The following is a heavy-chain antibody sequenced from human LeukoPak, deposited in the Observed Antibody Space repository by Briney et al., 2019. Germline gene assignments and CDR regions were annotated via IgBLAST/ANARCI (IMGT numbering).Heavy chain of an antibody. CDR1: GFTFSSYA. J-gene: IGHJ4*02. V-gene: IGHV3-30*04. D-gene: IGHD4-23*01. CDR2: ISYDGSNK. CDR3: ASLWLMTTVVTPMDY. Sequence: GGSLRLSCAASGFTFSSYAMHWVRQAPGKGLEWVAVISYDGSNKYYADSVKGRFTISRDNSKNTLYLQMNSLRAEDTAVYYCASLWLMTTVVTPMDYWGQGTLVTVSS.